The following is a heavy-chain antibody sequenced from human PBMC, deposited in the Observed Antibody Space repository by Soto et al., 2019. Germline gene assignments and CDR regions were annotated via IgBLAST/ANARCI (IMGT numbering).Heavy chain of an antibody. CDR2: IIPIFGTA. CDR1: GGTFSSYA. J-gene: IGHJ4*02. Sequence: QVQLVQSGAEVKKPGSSVKVSCKASGGTFSSYAISWVRQAPGQGLEWMGGIIPIFGTANYAQKFQGRVTITADESTSTADRELSSLRSEDTAVYYCARSAAYCGGDCYSLSCNFDYWVQGTLVTVSS. D-gene: IGHD2-21*02. V-gene: IGHV1-69*01. CDR3: ARSAAYCGGDCYSLSCNFDY.